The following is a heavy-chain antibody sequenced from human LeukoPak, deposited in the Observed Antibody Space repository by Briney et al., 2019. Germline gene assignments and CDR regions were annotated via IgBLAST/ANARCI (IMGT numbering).Heavy chain of an antibody. CDR2: IYPGDSAT. Sequence: GASLKISCQGSGSRFTSYWIGWVRPLPGKGLGWMGIIYPGDSATTYSPSFQGQVTISADKSTSTAYLQWSSLKASDTAMYYCARAPYYYDSSGNHRDAFDIWGQGTMVTVSS. J-gene: IGHJ3*02. V-gene: IGHV5-51*01. CDR1: GSRFTSYW. D-gene: IGHD3-22*01. CDR3: ARAPYYYDSSGNHRDAFDI.